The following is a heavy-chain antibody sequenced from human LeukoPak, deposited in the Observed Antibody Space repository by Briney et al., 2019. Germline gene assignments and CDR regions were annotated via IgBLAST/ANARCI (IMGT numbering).Heavy chain of an antibody. J-gene: IGHJ4*02. CDR2: IRSKAYGGTT. Sequence: GGSLRLSCTASGFTFGDYAMSWVRQAPGKGLELVGFIRSKAYGGTTEYAASVKGRFTISRDDSKSIAYLQMNSLKTEDTAVYYCTRLYDFWSGNAFDYWGQGTLVTVSS. CDR1: GFTFGDYA. D-gene: IGHD3-3*01. V-gene: IGHV3-49*04. CDR3: TRLYDFWSGNAFDY.